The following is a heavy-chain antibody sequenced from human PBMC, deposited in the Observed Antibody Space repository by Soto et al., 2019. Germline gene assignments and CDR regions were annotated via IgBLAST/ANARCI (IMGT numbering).Heavy chain of an antibody. J-gene: IGHJ4*02. CDR1: GGSISSGGYY. CDR3: ARGVTMVRGVIHTPYFDY. V-gene: IGHV4-31*03. CDR2: IYYSGST. D-gene: IGHD3-10*01. Sequence: QVQLQESGPGLVKPSQTLSLTCTVSGGSISSGGYYWSWIRQHPGKGLEWIGYIYYSGSTYYNPSLRSRVTISVDPSKNQYSLKLSSVTAADTAVYSCARGVTMVRGVIHTPYFDYWGQGTLVTVSS.